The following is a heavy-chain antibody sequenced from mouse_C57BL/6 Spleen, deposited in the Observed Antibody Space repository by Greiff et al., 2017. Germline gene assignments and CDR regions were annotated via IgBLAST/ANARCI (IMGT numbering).Heavy chain of an antibody. V-gene: IGHV1-18*01. J-gene: IGHJ4*01. Sequence: EVQLQQSGPELVKPGTSVKIPCKASGYTFTDYNMDWVKQSPGQSLEWIGDINPNNGGTNYNQKFKGKATLTVDKSSSTAYMELRSLTSEDTAVYYCARLLRYGYAMEYWGQRTSVTVSS. D-gene: IGHD1-1*01. CDR3: ARLLRYGYAMEY. CDR2: INPNNGGT. CDR1: GYTFTDYN.